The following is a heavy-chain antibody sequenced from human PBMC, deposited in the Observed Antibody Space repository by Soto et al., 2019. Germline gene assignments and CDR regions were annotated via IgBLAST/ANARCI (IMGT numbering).Heavy chain of an antibody. CDR2: IYWDDDK. J-gene: IGHJ5*02. CDR1: GFSLSTSGVG. V-gene: IGHV2-5*02. Sequence: QITLKESGPPLVKPTQTLTLTCTFSGFSLSTSGVGVGWIRQPPGKALEWLALIYWDDDKRYSPSLKSRLTITKDTSKNQVVLTMTNMDPVDTATYYCAHRQGRGYGIDENWFDPWGQGTLVTVSS. CDR3: AHRQGRGYGIDENWFDP. D-gene: IGHD2-8*01.